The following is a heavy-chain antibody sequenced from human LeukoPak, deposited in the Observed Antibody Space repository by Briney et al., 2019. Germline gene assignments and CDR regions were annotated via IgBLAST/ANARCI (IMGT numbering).Heavy chain of an antibody. CDR3: ARGVPCSSTSCYYFDY. CDR2: IYSGGST. CDR1: GFTVSGNY. V-gene: IGHV3-53*05. D-gene: IGHD2-2*01. J-gene: IGHJ4*02. Sequence: PGGSLRLSCAASGFTVSGNYMSWVRQAPGKGLEWVSVIYSGGSTYYADSVRGRFTISRDNSKNTLYLQMNSLRADDTAVYYCARGVPCSSTSCYYFDYWGQGTLVTVSS.